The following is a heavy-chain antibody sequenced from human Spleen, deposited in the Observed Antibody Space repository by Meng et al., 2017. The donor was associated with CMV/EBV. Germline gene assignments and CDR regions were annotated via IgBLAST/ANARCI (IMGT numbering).Heavy chain of an antibody. D-gene: IGHD3-10*01. J-gene: IGHJ4*02. CDR1: GFTFSSYE. CDR3: ARRAGSFMSLYYFNW. CDR2: ISSSGSTI. Sequence: GESLKISCAASGFTFSSYEMNWVRQAPGKGLEWVSYISSSGSTIYYADSVKGRFTISRDNAQNSLYLQMNSLRAEDTAVYYCARRAGSFMSLYYFNWWGQGTLVTVSS. V-gene: IGHV3-48*03.